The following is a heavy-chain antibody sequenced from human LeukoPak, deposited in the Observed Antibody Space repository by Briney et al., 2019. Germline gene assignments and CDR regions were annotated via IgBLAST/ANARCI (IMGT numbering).Heavy chain of an antibody. CDR1: GYTFTSYG. V-gene: IGHV1-18*03. CDR2: ISGYNGNT. CDR3: ARNPRKSSTVVAWGSLDY. J-gene: IGHJ4*02. Sequence: ASVKVSCKASGYTFTSYGITWVRQAPGQGLEWMGWISGYNGNTNYAQNLQGRVTMTTDTSTSTAYMELRSLRSDDMAVYYCARNPRKSSTVVAWGSLDYWGQGTLVTVSS. D-gene: IGHD3-16*01.